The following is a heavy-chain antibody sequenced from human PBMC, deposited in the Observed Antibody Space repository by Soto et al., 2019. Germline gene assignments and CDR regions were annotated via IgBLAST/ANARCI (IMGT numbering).Heavy chain of an antibody. V-gene: IGHV3-30-3*01. D-gene: IGHD2-2*02. J-gene: IGHJ3*02. CDR1: GFTFSSYA. CDR2: ISYDGSNK. CDR3: ARAHTPGNAFDI. Sequence: QVQLVESGGGVVQPGRSLRLSCAASGFTFSSYAMHWVRQAPGKGLEWVAVISYDGSNKYYADSVKGRFTISRDNSKNTLYLQMNSLRAEDTAVYYCARAHTPGNAFDIWGHGTMVTVSS.